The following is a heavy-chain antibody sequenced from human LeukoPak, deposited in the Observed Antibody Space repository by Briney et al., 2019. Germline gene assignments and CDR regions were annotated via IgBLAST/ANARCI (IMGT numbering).Heavy chain of an antibody. CDR3: AREGALVGVDY. J-gene: IGHJ4*02. CDR1: GGSISSYY. Sequence: PSETLSLTCTVSGGSISSYYWSWIRQPPGKGLEWIGYIYYSGSTNYNPSLKSRVTISLDTSKNQFSLKLSSVTAADTAVYYCAREGALVGVDYWGQGTLVTVSS. CDR2: IYYSGST. V-gene: IGHV4-59*01. D-gene: IGHD3-16*01.